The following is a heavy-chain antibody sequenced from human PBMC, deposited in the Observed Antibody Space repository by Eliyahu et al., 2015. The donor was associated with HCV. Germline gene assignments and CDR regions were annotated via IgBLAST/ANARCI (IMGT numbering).Heavy chain of an antibody. Sequence: QVQLQQSGPGLVKPSETLXXTCIVSGGXVXDTAYYWSXIRQXPGKGLAWIGNILSTGKTNFNPSLKSRVMMSLDTSKNHFSLKLYSVTTADTAVYYCARERRSVYTTYGVEVWGKGTPVTVAS. CDR3: ARERRSVYTTYGVEV. CDR1: GGXVXDTAYY. J-gene: IGHJ6*04. V-gene: IGHV4-61*03. D-gene: IGHD4-11*01. CDR2: ILSTGKT.